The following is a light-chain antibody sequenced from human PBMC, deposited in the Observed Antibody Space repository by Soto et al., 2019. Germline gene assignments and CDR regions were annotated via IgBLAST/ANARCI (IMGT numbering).Light chain of an antibody. J-gene: IGLJ2*01. CDR2: DVS. Sequence: QSALTQPASVSGSPGQSITISCTGTSSDVGGYNYVSWYQQHPGKALKLMIYDVSNRPSGVSNRFSGYKSGNTASLTISGLQAEDEADYYCSSYTSSSTLSFGVGTKVTVL. CDR1: SSDVGGYNY. V-gene: IGLV2-14*01. CDR3: SSYTSSSTLS.